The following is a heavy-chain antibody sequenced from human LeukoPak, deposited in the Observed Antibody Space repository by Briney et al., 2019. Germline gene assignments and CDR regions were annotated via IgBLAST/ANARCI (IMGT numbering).Heavy chain of an antibody. D-gene: IGHD2-2*02. J-gene: IGHJ4*02. Sequence: PSETLSLTCTVSGGSISSSSYYWGWIRQPPGKGLEWIGSIYYSGSTYYNPSLKSRVTISVDTSKNQFSLKLSSVTAADTAVYYCARPPQYQLLYRPGIDYWGQGTLVTVSS. CDR1: GGSISSSSYY. CDR3: ARPPQYQLLYRPGIDY. CDR2: IYYSGST. V-gene: IGHV4-39*01.